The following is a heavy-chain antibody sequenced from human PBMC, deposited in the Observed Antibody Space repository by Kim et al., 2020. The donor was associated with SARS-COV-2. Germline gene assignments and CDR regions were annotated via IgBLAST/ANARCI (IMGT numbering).Heavy chain of an antibody. CDR1: GFTFSSYA. V-gene: IGHV3-30*04. D-gene: IGHD2-2*03. CDR3: ARDGSDYYYGMDV. CDR2: ISYDGSNK. J-gene: IGHJ6*02. Sequence: GGSLRLSCAASGFTFSSYAMHWVRQAPGKGLEWVAVISYDGSNKYYADSVKGRFTISRDNSKNTLYLQMNSLRAEDTAVYYCARDGSDYYYGMDVWGQGTTVTVSS.